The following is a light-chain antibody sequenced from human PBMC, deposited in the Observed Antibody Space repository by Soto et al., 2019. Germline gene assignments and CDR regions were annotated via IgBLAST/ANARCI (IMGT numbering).Light chain of an antibody. J-gene: IGLJ2*01. CDR3: GSFSNTDTVL. CDR2: DVN. V-gene: IGLV2-14*01. Sequence: QSALTQPASVSGSLGRSITISCSGTSSDVGGYKYVSWYQQHPGKAPELILYDVNNRPSGVSHRFSGSKSGNTASLTISGLQPEDEADYYCGSFSNTDTVLFGGGTQLTVL. CDR1: SSDVGGYKY.